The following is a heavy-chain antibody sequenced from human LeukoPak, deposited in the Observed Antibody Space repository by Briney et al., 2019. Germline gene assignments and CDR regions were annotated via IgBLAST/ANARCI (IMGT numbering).Heavy chain of an antibody. CDR1: GFTFSSYS. V-gene: IGHV3-21*01. D-gene: IGHD3-22*01. J-gene: IGHJ4*02. Sequence: GGSLRLSCAASGFTFSSYSMNWVRQAPGKGLEWVSSISSSSSYIYYADSVKGRFTISRDNAKNSLYLQMNSLRAEDTAVYYCARAYDSSGYRFGFDYWGQGTLVTVSS. CDR2: ISSSSSYI. CDR3: ARAYDSSGYRFGFDY.